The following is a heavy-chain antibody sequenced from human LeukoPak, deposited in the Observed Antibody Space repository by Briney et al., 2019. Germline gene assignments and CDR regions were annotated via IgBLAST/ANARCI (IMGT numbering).Heavy chain of an antibody. Sequence: SETLSLTCAVYGDSFSNYFWSWIRQPPGKGLDWIGEINHSGSTNYNPSLKSRVTVSVDTAKNQVSLKLTSVTAADTAVYFCARGGGVAVADYFFDSWGQGTLVTVSS. CDR3: ARGGGVAVADYFFDS. V-gene: IGHV4-34*01. D-gene: IGHD6-19*01. CDR2: INHSGST. CDR1: GDSFSNYF. J-gene: IGHJ4*02.